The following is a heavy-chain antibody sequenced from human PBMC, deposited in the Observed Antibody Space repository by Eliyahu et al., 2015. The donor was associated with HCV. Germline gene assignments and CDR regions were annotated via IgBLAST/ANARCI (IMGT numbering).Heavy chain of an antibody. CDR1: GFTFSDYS. CDR3: ASDQSSWRY. J-gene: IGHJ4*02. Sequence: EVQLVESGGGLVEPGGSLXLSCVGSGFTFSDYSINWVRQAPGKGLEWISFIRSDATTRFYADSVKGRFTVSRDNAKNSVYLAMNSVSDDDTAVYYCASDQSSWRYWGQGALVTVSS. CDR2: IRSDATTR. D-gene: IGHD2-2*01. V-gene: IGHV3-48*02.